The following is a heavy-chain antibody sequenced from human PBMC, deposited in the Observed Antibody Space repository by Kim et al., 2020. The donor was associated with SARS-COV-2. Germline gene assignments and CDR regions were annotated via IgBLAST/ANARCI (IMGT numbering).Heavy chain of an antibody. CDR2: IIPKFATP. V-gene: IGHV1-69*13. CDR3: ARPGVRSAGTPSDYYNGLDV. Sequence: SVKVSCKTSGGTFSNYAINWVRQAPGQGLEWMGGIIPKFATPYLAQKFQGRVTITADESTSTVYMELSSLRSEDTAVYYCARPGVRSAGTPSDYYNGLDVWGQGTTVSVSS. J-gene: IGHJ6*02. CDR1: GGTFSNYA. D-gene: IGHD6-13*01.